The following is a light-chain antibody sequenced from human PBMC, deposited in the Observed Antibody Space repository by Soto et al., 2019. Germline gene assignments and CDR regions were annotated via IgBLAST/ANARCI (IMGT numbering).Light chain of an antibody. Sequence: EIVMTQSPATLSVSPGERATLSFRASQSGSSNLAWYQQKPGQAPMLLIYGASTRASGIPARFSGSGSGTEFTLTISSLQSEDFAVSYCQQYTNWPTTFGQGTKVEIK. J-gene: IGKJ1*01. CDR3: QQYTNWPTT. V-gene: IGKV3-15*01. CDR2: GAS. CDR1: QSGSSN.